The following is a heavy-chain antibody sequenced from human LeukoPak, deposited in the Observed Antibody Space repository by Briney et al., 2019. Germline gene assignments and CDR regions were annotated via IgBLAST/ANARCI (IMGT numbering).Heavy chain of an antibody. Sequence: GGSLRLSCAASGFTFSSYWMTWVRQAPGKGLEWVANIKQDASERYYVDSVKGRFTISRDNAKSSLYLQMNSLRAEDTAVYYCATPTAGTWHFDYWGQGTLVTVSS. V-gene: IGHV3-7*01. J-gene: IGHJ4*02. CDR2: IKQDASER. CDR3: ATPTAGTWHFDY. CDR1: GFTFSSYW. D-gene: IGHD1-1*01.